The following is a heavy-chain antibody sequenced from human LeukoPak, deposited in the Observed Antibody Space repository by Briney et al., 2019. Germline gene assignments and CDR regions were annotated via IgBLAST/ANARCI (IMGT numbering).Heavy chain of an antibody. CDR2: ISSSGGST. CDR1: GFTFGGYA. D-gene: IGHD3-10*01. V-gene: IGHV3-23*01. CDR3: ATAYSSGISPLSDS. J-gene: IGHJ4*02. Sequence: GGSLRLSCAASGFTFGGYAMRWVRQPPGKGLEWVSAISSSGGSTYYADSVKGRFTISRDNSKNTLYLQMNSLRAEDTAVYYCATAYSSGISPLSDSWGQGTLVTVSS.